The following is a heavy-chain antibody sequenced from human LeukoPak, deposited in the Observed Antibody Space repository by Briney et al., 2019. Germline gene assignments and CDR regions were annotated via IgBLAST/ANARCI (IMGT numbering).Heavy chain of an antibody. J-gene: IGHJ2*01. D-gene: IGHD6-19*01. CDR2: ISSSGSTI. Sequence: GGSLRLSCAASGFTFSSYEMNWVRQAPGKGLEWVSYISSSGSTIYYADSVKGRFTISRDNAKNSLYLQMNSLRAEDTAVYHCARSGQWLVDWYFDLWGRGTLVTVSS. CDR3: ARSGQWLVDWYFDL. CDR1: GFTFSSYE. V-gene: IGHV3-48*03.